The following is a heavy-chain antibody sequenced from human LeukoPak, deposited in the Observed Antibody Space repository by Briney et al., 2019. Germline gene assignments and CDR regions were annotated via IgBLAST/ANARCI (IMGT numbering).Heavy chain of an antibody. J-gene: IGHJ3*02. CDR3: ARDYYDSSGYFDAFDI. CDR2: IYYSGST. D-gene: IGHD3-22*01. V-gene: IGHV4-59*02. Sequence: SETMSLTCTVSGGSVSSYYWSWIRQPPGKGLEWIGYIYYSGSTNYNPSLKSRVTISVDTSKNQFSLKLSSVTAADTAVYYCARDYYDSSGYFDAFDIWGQGTMVTVSS. CDR1: GGSVSSYY.